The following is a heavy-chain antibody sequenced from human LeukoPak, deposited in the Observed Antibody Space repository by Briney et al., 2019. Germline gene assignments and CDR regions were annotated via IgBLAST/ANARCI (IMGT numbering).Heavy chain of an antibody. Sequence: SETLSLTCAVFGGSITIGGYSWSWIRQPPGKGLEWIGYIYHSGSTYYNPSLESRVTISVDRSKNQFSLKLSSVTAADTAVYYCARAPYYYDSSVHLRQYYFDYWGQGTLVTVSS. CDR2: IYHSGST. CDR1: GGSITIGGYS. V-gene: IGHV4-30-2*01. D-gene: IGHD3-22*01. J-gene: IGHJ4*02. CDR3: ARAPYYYDSSVHLRQYYFDY.